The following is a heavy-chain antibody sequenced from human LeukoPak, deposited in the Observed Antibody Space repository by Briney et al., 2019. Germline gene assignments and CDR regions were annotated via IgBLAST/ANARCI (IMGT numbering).Heavy chain of an antibody. V-gene: IGHV3-30*02. D-gene: IGHD3-9*01. CDR1: RFSFSSYG. J-gene: IGHJ4*02. CDR3: AKDPANYDILTGYWNY. CDR2: LQYDRTNV. Sequence: GGSLRLSCAASRFSFSSYGMHWVRQAPGKGLEWVAYLQYDRTNVQYADSVRGRFTISRDNSKNILYLQMNSLRAEDTAVYYCAKDPANYDILTGYWNYWGQGTLVTVSS.